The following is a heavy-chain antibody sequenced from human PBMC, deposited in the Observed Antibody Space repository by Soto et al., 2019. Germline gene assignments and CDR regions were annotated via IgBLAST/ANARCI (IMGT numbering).Heavy chain of an antibody. J-gene: IGHJ6*02. CDR1: GYSFNTHW. D-gene: IGHD5-18*01. V-gene: IGHV5-51*01. CDR2: IYPGDSDT. Sequence: PGESLKISCKRSGYSFNTHWIAWVRQMPGKGLEWMGIIYPGDSDTRYSPSFQGQVTISADKSISTAYLQWSSLKASDTAMYYCAKQEKVDTDVASLRDIDVRGQGTTVTVS. CDR3: AKQEKVDTDVASLRDIDV.